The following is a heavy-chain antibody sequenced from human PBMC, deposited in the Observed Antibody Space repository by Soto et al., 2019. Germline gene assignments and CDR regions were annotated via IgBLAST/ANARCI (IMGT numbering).Heavy chain of an antibody. CDR3: AREGVGYSYGNFDY. CDR2: INSDGSST. Sequence: VVSLRLSCAASGFTFSRYWMHWVRQAPGKGLVWVSRINSDGSSTFSADSVKGRFTISRDNAKNTLYLQMNSLRAEDTAVYYCAREGVGYSYGNFDYWGQGTLVTVSS. CDR1: GFTFSRYW. D-gene: IGHD5-18*01. V-gene: IGHV3-74*01. J-gene: IGHJ4*02.